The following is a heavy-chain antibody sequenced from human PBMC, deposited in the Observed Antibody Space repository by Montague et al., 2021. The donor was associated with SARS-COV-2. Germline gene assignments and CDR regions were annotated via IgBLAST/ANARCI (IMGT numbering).Heavy chain of an antibody. CDR1: GGSISSGGYY. V-gene: IGHV4-31*03. D-gene: IGHD2-15*01. J-gene: IGHJ4*02. Sequence: TLSLTCTVSGGSISSGGYYWSWIRQHPGKGLEWLGYIYYSGSTYYNPSLKSRVTISVDTSKNQFSLKLSSVTAADTAVYYCARLTAGYCSGGSCYWGTGFDYWGQGTLVTVSS. CDR2: IYYSGST. CDR3: ARLTAGYCSGGSCYWGTGFDY.